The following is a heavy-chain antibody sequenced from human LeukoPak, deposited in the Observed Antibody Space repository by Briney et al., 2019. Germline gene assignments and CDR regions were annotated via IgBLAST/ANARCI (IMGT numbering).Heavy chain of an antibody. J-gene: IGHJ6*02. Sequence: GGSLRLSCAASGFTFSSYAMSWVRQAPGKGLEWVSGISWNSGSIGYADSVKGRFTISRDNAKNSLYLQMNSLRAEDTALYYCAKDVGIVVSYGMDVWGQGTTVTVSS. CDR3: AKDVGIVVSYGMDV. V-gene: IGHV3-9*01. D-gene: IGHD2-21*01. CDR2: ISWNSGSI. CDR1: GFTFSSYA.